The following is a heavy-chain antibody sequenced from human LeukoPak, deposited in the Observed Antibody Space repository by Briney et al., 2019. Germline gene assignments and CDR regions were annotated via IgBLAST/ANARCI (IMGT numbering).Heavy chain of an antibody. J-gene: IGHJ4*02. D-gene: IGHD4-11*01. CDR2: INPNSGGT. CDR3: ARETVTTDGDFDY. Sequence: ASVKVSCKASGYTFTGYYMHWVRQAPGQGLEWMGWINPNSGGTNYARKFQGRVTMTRDTSISTAYMELSRLRSDDTAVYYCARETVTTDGDFDYWGQGTLVTVSS. CDR1: GYTFTGYY. V-gene: IGHV1-2*02.